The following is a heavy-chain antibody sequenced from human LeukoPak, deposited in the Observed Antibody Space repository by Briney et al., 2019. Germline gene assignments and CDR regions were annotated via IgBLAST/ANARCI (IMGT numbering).Heavy chain of an antibody. CDR1: GGSNSSYY. CDR3: ARREAQPM. J-gene: IGHJ3*02. Sequence: PSETLSLTCTVSGGSNSSYYWSWIRQRPGKGLEWIGYIYYSGSTNYNPSLKSRVTISVDTSKNQFSLKLSSVTAADTAVYYCARREAQPMWGQGTMVTVSS. V-gene: IGHV4-59*08. D-gene: IGHD2-2*01. CDR2: IYYSGST.